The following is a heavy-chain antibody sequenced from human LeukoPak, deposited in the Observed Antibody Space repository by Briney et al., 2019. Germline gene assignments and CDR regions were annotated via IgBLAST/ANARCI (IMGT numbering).Heavy chain of an antibody. CDR3: ARDGATITIFGVVIQSDWFDP. CDR1: GGSISSYY. Sequence: SETLSLTCTVSGGSISSYYWSWIRQPAGKGLEWIGRIYTSGSTNYNPSLKSRVTMSVDTSKNQFSLKLSSVTAADTAVYYCARDGATITIFGVVIQSDWFDPWGQGTLVTVSS. D-gene: IGHD3-3*01. V-gene: IGHV4-4*07. CDR2: IYTSGST. J-gene: IGHJ5*02.